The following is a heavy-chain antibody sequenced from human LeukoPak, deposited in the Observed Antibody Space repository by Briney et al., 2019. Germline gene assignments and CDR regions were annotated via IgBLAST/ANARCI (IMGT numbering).Heavy chain of an antibody. CDR1: GFTFSSYG. CDR2: ISYDGSNK. V-gene: IGHV3-30*18. CDR3: AKSRITIFGVVIAPYYYYGMDV. J-gene: IGHJ6*02. Sequence: PGGSLRLSCAASGFTFSSYGMHWVRQAPGKGLEWVAVISYDGSNKYYADSVKGRFTISRDNSKNTLYLQMNSLRAEDTAVYYCAKSRITIFGVVIAPYYYYGMDVWGQGTTVTVSS. D-gene: IGHD3-3*01.